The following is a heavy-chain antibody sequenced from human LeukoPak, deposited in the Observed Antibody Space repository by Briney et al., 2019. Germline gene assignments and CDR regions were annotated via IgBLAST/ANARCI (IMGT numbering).Heavy chain of an antibody. CDR3: ARVERVGSSWYVGWFDP. V-gene: IGHV4-59*11. J-gene: IGHJ5*02. CDR2: IYYSGST. CDR1: GGSISSHY. Sequence: SETLSLTCTVSGGSISSHYWSWIRQPPGKGQGWMGYIYYSGSTNYNPSLKSRVTISVDTSKHQFSLKLSSVTAADTAVYYCARVERVGSSWYVGWFDPWGQGTLVTVSS. D-gene: IGHD6-13*01.